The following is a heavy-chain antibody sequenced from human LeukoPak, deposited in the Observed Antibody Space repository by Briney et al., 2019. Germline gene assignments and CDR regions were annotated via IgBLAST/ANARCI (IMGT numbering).Heavy chain of an antibody. CDR2: ISGSGGST. V-gene: IGHV3-23*01. CDR1: GFTFSSYA. D-gene: IGHD3-22*01. Sequence: PGGSLRLSCAASGFTFSSYAMSWVRQAPGKGLEWVSAISGSGGSTYYADSVKGRFTISRDNSKNTLYLQMNSLRAEDTAVYYCAKIAGTYDSSGYYFRYFDYWGQGTLVTVSS. J-gene: IGHJ4*02. CDR3: AKIAGTYDSSGYYFRYFDY.